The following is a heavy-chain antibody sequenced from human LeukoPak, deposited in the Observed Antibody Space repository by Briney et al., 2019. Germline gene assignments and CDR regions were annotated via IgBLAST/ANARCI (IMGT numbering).Heavy chain of an antibody. Sequence: ASVKVSCKASGYTFTSYAMHWVRQAPGQRLEWMGWINAGNGNTKFSQKFQGRVTITRDTSASTDYMELTSLRSEDTAVYYCARAQLGSNRPGDFWGQGTLVTVSS. CDR1: GYTFTSYA. CDR2: INAGNGNT. V-gene: IGHV1-3*01. CDR3: ARAQLGSNRPGDF. D-gene: IGHD6-13*01. J-gene: IGHJ4*02.